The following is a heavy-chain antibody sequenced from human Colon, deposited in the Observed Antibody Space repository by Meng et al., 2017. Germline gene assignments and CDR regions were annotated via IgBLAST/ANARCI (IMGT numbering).Heavy chain of an antibody. CDR2: ISHDGRST. CDR3: ARDLWGPMTPTSH. V-gene: IGHV3-64*01. J-gene: IGHJ4*02. Sequence: EGDLVESGGGLVQPGGSLRLSCVASGFTFSDYGMHWVRQAPGKGLEYVSVISHDGRSTYYASSVKGRFTISRDDSKNTLFLQMDSLRPEDGAVYYCARDLWGPMTPTSHWGQGTLVTVSS. CDR1: GFTFSDYG. D-gene: IGHD2-21*02.